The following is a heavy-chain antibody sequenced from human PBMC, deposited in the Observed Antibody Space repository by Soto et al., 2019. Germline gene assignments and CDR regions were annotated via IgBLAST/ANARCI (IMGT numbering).Heavy chain of an antibody. J-gene: IGHJ4*02. CDR1: GYSFTSYW. Sequence: GESLKISCKGSGYSFTSYWISWVRQMPGKGLEWMGRIDPSDSYTNYSPSFQGHVTISADKSISTAYLQWSSLKASDTAMYYCARSGYSYGYPLYYFDYWGQGTLVTVSS. CDR2: IDPSDSYT. V-gene: IGHV5-10-1*01. CDR3: ARSGYSYGYPLYYFDY. D-gene: IGHD5-18*01.